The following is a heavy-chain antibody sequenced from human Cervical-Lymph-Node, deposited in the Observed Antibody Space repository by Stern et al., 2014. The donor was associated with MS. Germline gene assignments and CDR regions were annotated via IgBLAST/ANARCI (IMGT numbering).Heavy chain of an antibody. J-gene: IGHJ6*02. V-gene: IGHV3-33*01. CDR2: LWYEENKT. D-gene: IGHD4-17*01. CDR1: GFTFSYYG. Sequence: VHLVESGGGVVQPGRSLRLACATSGFTFSYYGMAWVRQGPGKGLEWGALLWYEENKTYYTDSVKGRFTISRDTSKNTLYLQMDNLRAEDTAVYYCARDSRDYLNYYGLDVWGQGTTVTVS. CDR3: ARDSRDYLNYYGLDV.